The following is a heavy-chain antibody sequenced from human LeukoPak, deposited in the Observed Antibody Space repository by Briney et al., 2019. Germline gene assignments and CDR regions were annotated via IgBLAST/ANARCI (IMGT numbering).Heavy chain of an antibody. CDR3: ARARYSSGWYLG. Sequence: GGSLGLSCAASGFTFSIYEMNWVRQAPGKGLEWVSSISSSSSYIYYADSVRGRFTISRDNAKNSLYLQMNSLRAEDTAVYYCARARYSSGWYLGWGQGTLVTVSS. J-gene: IGHJ4*02. V-gene: IGHV3-21*01. CDR1: GFTFSIYE. CDR2: ISSSSSYI. D-gene: IGHD6-19*01.